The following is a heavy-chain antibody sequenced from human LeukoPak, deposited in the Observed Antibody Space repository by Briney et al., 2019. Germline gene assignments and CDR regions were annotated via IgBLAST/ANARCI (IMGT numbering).Heavy chain of an antibody. CDR1: GYTFTGYY. CDR2: INPNSGGT. CDR3: ARGYSSGWDRPYYFDY. Sequence: ASVKVSCKASGYTFTGYYMHWVRQAPGQGLEWMGWINPNSGGTNYAQKFQGRVTMTRDTSISTAYMELSRLRSDDTAVYYCARGYSSGWDRPYYFDYWGQGTLVTVSS. V-gene: IGHV1-2*02. J-gene: IGHJ4*02. D-gene: IGHD6-19*01.